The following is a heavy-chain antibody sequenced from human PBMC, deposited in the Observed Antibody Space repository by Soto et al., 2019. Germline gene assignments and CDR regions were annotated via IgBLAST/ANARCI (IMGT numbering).Heavy chain of an antibody. CDR2: IFYSGGT. Sequence: SETLSLTCTVSGGSILDSTYYWAWIRQSPGKGLEWIGTIFYSGGTFYTPSLKSRVTMSVDTSNNQFSLKLSSVTAADTAVYYCARQASGYYYGWFDPWGQGSLVTVSS. V-gene: IGHV4-39*01. J-gene: IGHJ5*02. D-gene: IGHD3-22*01. CDR3: ARQASGYYYGWFDP. CDR1: GGSILDSTYY.